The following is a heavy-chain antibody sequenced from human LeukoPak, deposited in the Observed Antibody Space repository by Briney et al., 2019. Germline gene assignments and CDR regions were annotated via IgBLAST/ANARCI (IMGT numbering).Heavy chain of an antibody. D-gene: IGHD1-1*01. Sequence: GGSLRLSCAASGFTFSSYSMNWVRQAPGKGLEWVSSISSSSSYVYYADSVKGRFTISRDNAKNSLYLQMNGLRAEDTAVYYCARDGTTGTTGHWFDPWGQGTLVTVSS. CDR3: ARDGTTGTTGHWFDP. J-gene: IGHJ5*02. CDR1: GFTFSSYS. CDR2: ISSSSSYV. V-gene: IGHV3-21*01.